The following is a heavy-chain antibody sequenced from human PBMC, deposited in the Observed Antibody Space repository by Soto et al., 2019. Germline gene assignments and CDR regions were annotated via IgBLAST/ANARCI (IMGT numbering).Heavy chain of an antibody. Sequence: ASVKVSCKASGYTFTSYAMHWVRQAPGQRLEWMGWINAGNGNTKYSQKFQGRVTITRDTSASTAYMELSSLRSEDTAVYYCARATTYYDILTGYYAEAFDIWGQGTMVTVSS. J-gene: IGHJ3*02. CDR2: INAGNGNT. V-gene: IGHV1-3*01. D-gene: IGHD3-9*01. CDR3: ARATTYYDILTGYYAEAFDI. CDR1: GYTFTSYA.